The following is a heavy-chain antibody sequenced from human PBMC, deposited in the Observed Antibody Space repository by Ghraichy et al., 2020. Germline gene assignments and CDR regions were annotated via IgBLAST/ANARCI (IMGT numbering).Heavy chain of an antibody. CDR3: ARAYDKGSGYYYGMDV. V-gene: IGHV1-3*01. Sequence: ASVKVSCKASGYTFTSYAMHWVRQAPGQRLEWMGWINAGNGNTKYSQKFQGRVTITRDTSASTAYMELSSLRSEDTAVYYCARAYDKGSGYYYGMDVWGQGTTVTVSS. CDR1: GYTFTSYA. CDR2: INAGNGNT. D-gene: IGHD1-26*01. J-gene: IGHJ6*02.